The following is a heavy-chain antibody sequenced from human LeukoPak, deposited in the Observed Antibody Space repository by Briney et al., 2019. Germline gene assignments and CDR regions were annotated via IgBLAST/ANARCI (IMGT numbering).Heavy chain of an antibody. CDR1: GFTFSSYW. V-gene: IGHV3-7*01. CDR3: ARDGWDYYDSSGYYYPDAFDI. CDR2: IKQDGSEK. D-gene: IGHD3-22*01. Sequence: EGSLRLSCAASGFTFSSYWMSWVRQAPGKGLEWVANIKQDGSEKYYVDSVKGRFTISRDNAKNSLYLQMNSLRAEDTAVYYCARDGWDYYDSSGYYYPDAFDIWGQGTMVAVSS. J-gene: IGHJ3*02.